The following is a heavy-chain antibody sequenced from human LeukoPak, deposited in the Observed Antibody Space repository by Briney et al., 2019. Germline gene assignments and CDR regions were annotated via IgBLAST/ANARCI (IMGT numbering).Heavy chain of an antibody. CDR2: IYYSGST. D-gene: IGHD6-13*01. V-gene: IGHV4-59*01. J-gene: IGHJ4*02. CDR3: ARVRIAAAGFDY. Sequence: SETLSLTCTVSGGSISSYYWSWIRQPPGKGLEWIGYIYYSGSTNYNPSLKSRVTISVDTSKNQFSLKLSSVTAADTAVYYCARVRIAAAGFDYWGQGTLVTVSS. CDR1: GGSISSYY.